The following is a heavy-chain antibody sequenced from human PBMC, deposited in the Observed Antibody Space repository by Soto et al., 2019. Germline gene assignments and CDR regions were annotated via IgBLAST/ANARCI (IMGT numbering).Heavy chain of an antibody. CDR3: ARAYSYGHVDY. Sequence: GGSLRLSCAASGFTFSNYAMSWVRQAPGKGLEWISTISGSGGSTYYADSVKGRFTISRDNAKNSLYLQMNSLRAEDTAVYYCARAYSYGHVDYWGQGTLVTVSS. CDR2: ISGSGGST. V-gene: IGHV3-23*01. CDR1: GFTFSNYA. D-gene: IGHD5-18*01. J-gene: IGHJ4*02.